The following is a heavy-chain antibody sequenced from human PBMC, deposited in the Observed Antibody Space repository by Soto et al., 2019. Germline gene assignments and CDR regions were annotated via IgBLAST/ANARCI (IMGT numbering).Heavy chain of an antibody. Sequence: SETLSLTCTVSGGSISNNIYLWGWIRQPPGKGLEWIATMYYSGSASYNPSLRSRVTISVDTSKNQFSLKLSSVTAADTAVYYCARDNNDILTGYYSSYDNWFDPWGQGTLVTVSS. V-gene: IGHV4-39*07. J-gene: IGHJ5*02. CDR3: ARDNNDILTGYYSSYDNWFDP. CDR2: MYYSGSA. D-gene: IGHD3-9*01. CDR1: GGSISNNIYL.